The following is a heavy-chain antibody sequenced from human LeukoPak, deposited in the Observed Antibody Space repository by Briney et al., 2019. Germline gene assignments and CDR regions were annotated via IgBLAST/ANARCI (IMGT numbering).Heavy chain of an antibody. CDR3: ARDRDDAFDI. CDR2: IYYSGST. CDR1: GGSISSGGYS. Sequence: SETLSLTCAVSGGSISSGGYSWSWIRQPPGKGLEWIGYIYYSGSTNYNPSLKSRVTISVDTSKNQFSLKLSSVTAADTAVYYCARDRDDAFDIWGQGTMVTVSS. J-gene: IGHJ3*02. V-gene: IGHV4-61*08.